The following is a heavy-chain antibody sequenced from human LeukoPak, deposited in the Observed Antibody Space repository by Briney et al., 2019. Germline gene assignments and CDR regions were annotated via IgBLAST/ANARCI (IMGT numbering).Heavy chain of an antibody. D-gene: IGHD3-22*01. J-gene: IGHJ5*02. V-gene: IGHV4-59*01. CDR1: GGSISSYY. Sequence: SETLSLTCTVSGGSISSYYWSWIRQPPQEGLEWIGYIYYSGSTNYNPSLKSRVTISVDTSKNQFSLKLSSVTAADTAVYYCARASGGYYNNWFDPWGQGTLVTVSS. CDR2: IYYSGST. CDR3: ARASGGYYNNWFDP.